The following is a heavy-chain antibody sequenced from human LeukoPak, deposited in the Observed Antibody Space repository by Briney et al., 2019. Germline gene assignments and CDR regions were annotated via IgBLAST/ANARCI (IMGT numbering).Heavy chain of an antibody. Sequence: GGSLRLSCAASGFTFSSYAMSWVRQAPGKGLEWVSAISGSGGSTYYADSVKGRFTISRDNSKNTLYLQMNSLRAENTAVYYCAKAEAAIPSGYAFDIWGQGTMVTVSS. J-gene: IGHJ3*02. CDR2: ISGSGGST. D-gene: IGHD6-19*01. CDR1: GFTFSSYA. CDR3: AKAEAAIPSGYAFDI. V-gene: IGHV3-23*01.